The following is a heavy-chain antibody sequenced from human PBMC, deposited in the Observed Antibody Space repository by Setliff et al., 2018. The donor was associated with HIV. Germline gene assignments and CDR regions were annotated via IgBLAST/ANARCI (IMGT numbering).Heavy chain of an antibody. CDR1: GDSISSGNYY. J-gene: IGHJ2*01. D-gene: IGHD3-9*01. CDR2: IYSTGST. V-gene: IGHV4-61*02. Sequence: PSETLSLTCTFSGDSISSGNYYWSWIRQPAGKGLEWIGRIYSTGSTNYNPSLKSRVTISSDTSKTLFSLKLTTVTAAAAAVYYCTRDTGYIWSGYRPHWYFDLWGRGTLVTVSS. CDR3: TRDTGYIWSGYRPHWYFDL.